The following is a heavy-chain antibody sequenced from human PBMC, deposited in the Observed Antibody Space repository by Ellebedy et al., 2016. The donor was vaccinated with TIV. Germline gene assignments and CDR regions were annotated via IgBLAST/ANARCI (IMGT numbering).Heavy chain of an antibody. CDR3: ASSIAAALNDY. J-gene: IGHJ4*02. CDR1: GGSFSGYY. V-gene: IGHV4-34*01. D-gene: IGHD6-13*01. CDR2: INHSGST. Sequence: MPSETLSLTCAVYGGSFSGYYWSWIRQPPGKGLEWIGEINHSGSTNYNPSLKSRVTVSVDTSKNQFSLKLSSVTAADTAVYYCASSIAAALNDYWGQGTLVTVSS.